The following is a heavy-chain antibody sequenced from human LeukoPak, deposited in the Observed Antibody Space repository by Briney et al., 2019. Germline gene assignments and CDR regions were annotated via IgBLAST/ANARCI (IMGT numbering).Heavy chain of an antibody. CDR2: ISYDGSNK. CDR1: GFTFSSYA. Sequence: GGSLRLSCAASGFTFSSYAMHWVRQAPGKGLEWVAVISYDGSNKYYADSVKGRFTTSRDNSKNTLYLQMNSLRAEDTAVYYCAREDDSSGYHTLPDAFDIWGQGTMVTVSS. V-gene: IGHV3-30-3*01. J-gene: IGHJ3*02. CDR3: AREDDSSGYHTLPDAFDI. D-gene: IGHD3-22*01.